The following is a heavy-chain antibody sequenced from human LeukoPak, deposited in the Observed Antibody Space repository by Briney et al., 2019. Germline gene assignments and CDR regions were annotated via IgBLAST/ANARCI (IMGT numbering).Heavy chain of an antibody. Sequence: GGSLRLSCVGSGFTFRSHWVNWVRQSPGKGLEWVANIKPDGINKYYVDSARGRFTISRDNAKNSAFLQMNSLRAEDTAIYYCATISAQTFDIWGQGTLVSVSS. V-gene: IGHV3-7*01. CDR1: GFTFRSHW. CDR3: ATISAQTFDI. J-gene: IGHJ3*02. CDR2: IKPDGINK. D-gene: IGHD5-24*01.